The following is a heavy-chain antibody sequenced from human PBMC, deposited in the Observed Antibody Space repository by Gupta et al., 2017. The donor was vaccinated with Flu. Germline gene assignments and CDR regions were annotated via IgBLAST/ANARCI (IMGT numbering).Heavy chain of an antibody. Sequence: MSWVRQAPRKGLEWVSSISGSGGDTYYADSVKGRFTISRDNSKSTLYLQMNSLRAEDTAVFFCAKGPFYFESWGRGIMVTVSS. J-gene: IGHJ4*02. CDR3: AKGPFYFES. V-gene: IGHV3-23*01. CDR2: ISGSGGDT.